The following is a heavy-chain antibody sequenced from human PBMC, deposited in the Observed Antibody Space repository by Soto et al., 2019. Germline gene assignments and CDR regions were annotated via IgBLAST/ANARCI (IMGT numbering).Heavy chain of an antibody. CDR1: GGSISSGDYY. J-gene: IGHJ1*01. CDR2: IYYSGST. D-gene: IGHD2-15*01. Sequence: QVQLQESGPGLVKPSQTLSLTCTVSGGSISSGDYYWSWIRQPPGKGLEWIGYIYYSGSTYYNPSLKSRVTISVDTSKNQFSLELSSVTAADTAVYYCARRPQDCSGGRCYLYFHHWGQGTLVTVSS. V-gene: IGHV4-30-4*01. CDR3: ARRPQDCSGGRCYLYFHH.